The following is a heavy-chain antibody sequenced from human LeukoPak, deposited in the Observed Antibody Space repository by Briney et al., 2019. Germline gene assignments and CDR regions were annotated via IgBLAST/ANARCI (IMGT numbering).Heavy chain of an antibody. J-gene: IGHJ4*02. D-gene: IGHD4-17*01. CDR2: ISYDGSNK. V-gene: IGHV3-30*04. CDR3: AREITDYGDYVVDY. Sequence: GRSLRLSCAASGFTFSSYAMHWVRQAPGKGLEWVAVISYDGSNKYYADSVKGRFTISRDNSKNTLYLQMNSLRAEDTAVYYCAREITDYGDYVVDYWGQGTLVTVSS. CDR1: GFTFSSYA.